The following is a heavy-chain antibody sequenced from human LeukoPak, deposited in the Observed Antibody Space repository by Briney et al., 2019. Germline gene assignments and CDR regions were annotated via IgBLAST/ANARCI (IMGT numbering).Heavy chain of an antibody. CDR2: INPNSGGT. J-gene: IGHJ4*02. D-gene: IGHD5-24*01. V-gene: IGHV1-2*02. Sequence: ASVNVSCKASGYTFTGYYMHWVRQAPGQGLEWMGWINPNSGGTNYAQKFQGRVTMTRDTSISTAYMELSRLRSDDTAVYYCARASRDGYKSLGYWGQGTLVTVSS. CDR1: GYTFTGYY. CDR3: ARASRDGYKSLGY.